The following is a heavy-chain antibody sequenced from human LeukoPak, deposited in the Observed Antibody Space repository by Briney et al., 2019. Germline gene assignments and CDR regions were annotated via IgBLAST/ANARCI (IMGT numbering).Heavy chain of an antibody. CDR1: GFTFHTYA. CDR2: ISGTGGAT. CDR3: VKDPRDTYGTNWFVS. J-gene: IGHJ5*01. V-gene: IGHV3-23*01. D-gene: IGHD2-21*01. Sequence: GGSLRLSCEASGFTFHTYAMSWVRQAPGKGLQWVSQISGTGGATWYAGFARDRFTISRDNSKKTLYLQMSGLRVEDTAVYYCVKDPRDTYGTNWFVSWGQGTLLIVSS.